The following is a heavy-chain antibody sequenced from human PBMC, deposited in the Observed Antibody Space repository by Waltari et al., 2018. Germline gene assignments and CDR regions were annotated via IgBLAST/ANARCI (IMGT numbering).Heavy chain of an antibody. CDR2: MQYRGST. V-gene: IGHV4-39*01. CDR3: GRIAFGDDGGYFQH. Sequence: QLQLQESGPGLVKPSETLSLTCTVSGGYISSNYYWGCIRQPPGKGLEWMGNMQYRGSTFYNPSLKSRVTISLDTSKNQFSLRLSSVGAADTAVYFCGRIAFGDDGGYFQHWGQGTLVTVSS. J-gene: IGHJ1*01. CDR1: GGYISSNYY. D-gene: IGHD4-17*01.